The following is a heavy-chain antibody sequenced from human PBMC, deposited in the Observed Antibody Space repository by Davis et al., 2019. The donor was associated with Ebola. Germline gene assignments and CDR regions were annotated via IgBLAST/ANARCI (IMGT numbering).Heavy chain of an antibody. D-gene: IGHD3-22*01. CDR2: ISGSGGST. Sequence: LKISCTDSVITFSSYAMTWVRQAPGKGLEWVSAISGSGGSTYYADSVKGRFTISRDNSKKTLYLQMNSLSAEDTAIYYCARDRDYYDRSAYHPRGWFDLWGQGTLVIVSS. CDR3: ARDRDYYDRSAYHPRGWFDL. V-gene: IGHV3-23*01. CDR1: VITFSSYA. J-gene: IGHJ5*02.